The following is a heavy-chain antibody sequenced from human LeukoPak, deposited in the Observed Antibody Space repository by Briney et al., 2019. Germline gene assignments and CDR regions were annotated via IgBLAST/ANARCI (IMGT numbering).Heavy chain of an antibody. CDR1: GGSISSYY. J-gene: IGHJ5*02. D-gene: IGHD6-25*01. CDR2: IYYSGST. V-gene: IGHV4-59*01. Sequence: SETLSLTCTVSGGSISSYYWSWIRQPPGKGLEWIGYIYYSGSTNYNPSLKSRVTISVDTSKNQFSLKLSSVTAADTAVYYCARDRGHSGWAWFDPWGQGTLVTVSS. CDR3: ARDRGHSGWAWFDP.